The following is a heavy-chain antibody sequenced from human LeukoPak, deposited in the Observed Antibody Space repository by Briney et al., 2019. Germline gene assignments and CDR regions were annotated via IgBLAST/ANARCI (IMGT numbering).Heavy chain of an antibody. CDR1: GGSISSYY. Sequence: SETLSLTCTVSGGSISSYYWSWIRQPAGKGLEWIGRIYSSGSTDYNPSLKRRVTMSVDTSKNKFSLKLSSVTAADTAVYYCARDSGTTGEVKFAPWGQGTLVTVSS. V-gene: IGHV4-4*07. CDR2: IYSSGST. CDR3: ARDSGTTGEVKFAP. D-gene: IGHD3-10*01. J-gene: IGHJ5*02.